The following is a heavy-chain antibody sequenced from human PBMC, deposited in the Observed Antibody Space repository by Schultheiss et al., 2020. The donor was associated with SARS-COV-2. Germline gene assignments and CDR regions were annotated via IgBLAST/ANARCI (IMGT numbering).Heavy chain of an antibody. D-gene: IGHD3-3*01. V-gene: IGHV3-49*03. J-gene: IGHJ6*02. CDR1: GFTFGDYA. Sequence: GGSLRLSCTASGFTFGDYAMSWFRQAPGKGLEWVGFIRSKAYGGTTDYAAPVKGRFTISRDDSKNTLYLQMNSLKTEDTAVYYCTTNYDFPSYYYYYGMDVWGQGTTVTVSS. CDR3: TTNYDFPSYYYYYGMDV. CDR2: IRSKAYGGTT.